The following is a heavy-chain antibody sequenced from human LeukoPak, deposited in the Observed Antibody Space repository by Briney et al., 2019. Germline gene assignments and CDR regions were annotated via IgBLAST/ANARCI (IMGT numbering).Heavy chain of an antibody. V-gene: IGHV1-24*01. Sequence: ASVKVSCKASGYTLTELSTHWLRRAPGKGLEWMGGFDPENGETIYAQKFQGRVTMTEDTSTDTAYMELRSLRSEDTAVYYCAAGADYDIMPYWGQGTLVTVSS. CDR1: GYTLTELS. CDR2: FDPENGET. CDR3: AAGADYDIMPY. D-gene: IGHD3-9*01. J-gene: IGHJ4*02.